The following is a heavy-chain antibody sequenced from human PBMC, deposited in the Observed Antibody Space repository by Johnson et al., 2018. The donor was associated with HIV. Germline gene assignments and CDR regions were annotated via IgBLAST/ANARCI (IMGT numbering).Heavy chain of an antibody. CDR1: GFTFSSYA. CDR2: ISYDGSNK. V-gene: IGHV3-30-3*01. D-gene: IGHD4-11*01. Sequence: QVQLVESGGGVVQPGRSLRLSCAASGFTFSSYAMHWVRQAPGKGLEWVAVISYDGSNKYYADSVKGRFTISRDNSKNTLYLQMNSLRAEDTAVYYCAKDRSNYGSKYAFYIWGQGTMVTVSS. J-gene: IGHJ3*02. CDR3: AKDRSNYGSKYAFYI.